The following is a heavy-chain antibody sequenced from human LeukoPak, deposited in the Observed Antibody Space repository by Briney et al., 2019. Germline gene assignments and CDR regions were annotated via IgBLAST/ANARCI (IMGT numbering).Heavy chain of an antibody. D-gene: IGHD5-18*01. CDR2: MNPNSGNT. CDR1: GYTFTSYD. V-gene: IGHV1-8*01. Sequence: ASVKVSCKASGYTFTSYDINWVRQAPGQGLEWMGWMNPNSGNTGYAQKFQGRVTMTRNTSISTAYMELSSLRSEDTAVYYCARGIPGTAMVTGGSLVYWGQGTLVTVSS. J-gene: IGHJ4*02. CDR3: ARGIPGTAMVTGGSLVY.